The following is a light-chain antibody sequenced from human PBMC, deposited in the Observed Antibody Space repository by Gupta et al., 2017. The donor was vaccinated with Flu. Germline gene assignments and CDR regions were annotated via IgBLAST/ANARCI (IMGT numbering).Light chain of an antibody. CDR3: SSYTSSSTFYV. J-gene: IGLJ1*01. CDR1: NSDVGRSDS. CDR2: DVS. Sequence: QSALTQPASVSGSPGPSIPIPCTGTNSDVGRSDSVSWYQQHPGKAPKLLIYDVSSRPSGVSSRFSGSKSGNTASLTISGLQAEDETDYYCSSYTSSSTFYVFGTGTKVTVL. V-gene: IGLV2-14*03.